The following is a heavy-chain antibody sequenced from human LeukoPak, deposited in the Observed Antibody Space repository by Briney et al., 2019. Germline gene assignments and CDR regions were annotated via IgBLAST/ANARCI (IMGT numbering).Heavy chain of an antibody. V-gene: IGHV3-23*01. Sequence: GGSLRLSCAASGFTFSSYAMSWVRQAPGKGLEWVSGISGGGGTTYSADSVKGRFTISRDNSKNTLFLQMNSLRAEDTAVYYCAKGNTVTYNSGQFDSWGQGTLVTVSS. CDR3: AKGNTVTYNSGQFDS. CDR2: ISGGGGTT. CDR1: GFTFSSYA. D-gene: IGHD6-19*01. J-gene: IGHJ4*02.